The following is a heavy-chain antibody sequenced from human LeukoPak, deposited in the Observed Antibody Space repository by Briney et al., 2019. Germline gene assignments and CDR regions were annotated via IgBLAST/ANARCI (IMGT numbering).Heavy chain of an antibody. CDR2: IYTSGSI. J-gene: IGHJ6*03. D-gene: IGHD1-26*01. Sequence: PSQTLSLTCTVSGGSISSGSYYWSWIRQPAGKGLEWIGRIYTSGSINYNPSLKSRVTISVDTSKNQFSLKLSSVTAADTAVYYCARSDSGSYYSHYYYMDVWGKGTTVTVSS. CDR1: GGSISSGSYY. CDR3: ARSDSGSYYSHYYYMDV. V-gene: IGHV4-61*02.